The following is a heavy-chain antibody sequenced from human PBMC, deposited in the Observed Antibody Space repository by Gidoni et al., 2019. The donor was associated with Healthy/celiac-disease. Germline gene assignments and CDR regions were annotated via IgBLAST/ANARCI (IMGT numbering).Heavy chain of an antibody. CDR1: GFTFSSYG. CDR3: AKEVVPAAIGWFDP. D-gene: IGHD2-2*01. J-gene: IGHJ5*02. Sequence: QVQLVESGGGVVQPGRSLRLSCAASGFTFSSYGMHWVRQAPGQGLEWVAFISYDGSKKYYADSVKGRFTISRDNSKNTLYLQMNSLRAEDTAVYYCAKEVVPAAIGWFDPWGQGTLVTVSS. CDR2: ISYDGSKK. V-gene: IGHV3-30*18.